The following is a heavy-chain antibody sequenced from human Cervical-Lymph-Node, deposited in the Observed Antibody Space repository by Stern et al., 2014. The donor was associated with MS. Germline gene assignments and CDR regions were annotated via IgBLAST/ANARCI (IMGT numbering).Heavy chain of an antibody. J-gene: IGHJ4*02. CDR2: LDPNSDDP. V-gene: IGHV1-2*06. CDR1: GYTFTAFF. Sequence: VQLVESGTKMQKPGASVKVSCKASGYTFTAFFIHWVRHVPGQGLEWMGRLDPNSDDPTYAQKFQDRVTLTRDTSIGTAYLELSRLTSADTAVYYCAREATLIVVGIDYWGQGTQVTVPS. CDR3: AREATLIVVGIDY. D-gene: IGHD3-22*01.